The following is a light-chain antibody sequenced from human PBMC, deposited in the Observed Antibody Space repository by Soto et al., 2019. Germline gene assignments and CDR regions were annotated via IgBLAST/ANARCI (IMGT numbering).Light chain of an antibody. CDR2: DAS. CDR1: QSVSSN. Sequence: EIVMTQSPATLSVSTGERATLSCRASQSVSSNLAWYQQKPGLAPRLLIYDASSRATGIPDRFSGSGSGTDFTLTISRLEPEDFAVYYCQQYGSSPITFGQGTRLEI. J-gene: IGKJ5*01. V-gene: IGKV3D-20*01. CDR3: QQYGSSPIT.